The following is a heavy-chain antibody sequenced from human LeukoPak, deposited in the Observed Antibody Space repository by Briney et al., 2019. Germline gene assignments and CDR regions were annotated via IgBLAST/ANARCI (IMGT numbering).Heavy chain of an antibody. Sequence: SETLSLTCAVYGGSFSGYYWSWIRQPPGKGLEWTGEINHSGSTNYNPSLKSRVTISLDTSRNQFSLKLTSVTAADTAVYYCAKSNGYGLVDIWGQGTMVTVSS. V-gene: IGHV4-34*01. CDR2: INHSGST. D-gene: IGHD3-10*01. CDR1: GGSFSGYY. J-gene: IGHJ3*02. CDR3: AKSNGYGLVDI.